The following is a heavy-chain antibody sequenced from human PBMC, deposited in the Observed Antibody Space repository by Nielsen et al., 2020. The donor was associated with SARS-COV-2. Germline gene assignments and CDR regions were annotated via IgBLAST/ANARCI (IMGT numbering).Heavy chain of an antibody. D-gene: IGHD3-9*01. CDR2: ISYDGSNK. CDR3: AKDRDYDILTGYYPDY. J-gene: IGHJ4*02. Sequence: GGSLRLSCAASGFTFSSYGMHWVRQAPGKGLEWVAVISYDGSNKYYADSVKGRFTISRDNSKNTLYLQMNSLRAEDTAVYYCAKDRDYDILTGYYPDYWGQGTLVTVSS. V-gene: IGHV3-30*18. CDR1: GFTFSSYG.